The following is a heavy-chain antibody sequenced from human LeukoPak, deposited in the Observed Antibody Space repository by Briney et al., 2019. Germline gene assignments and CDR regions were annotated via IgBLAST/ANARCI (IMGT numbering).Heavy chain of an antibody. CDR1: GFTFSSHG. V-gene: IGHV3-33*01. D-gene: IGHD1-26*01. J-gene: IGHJ4*02. CDR2: IWYDGSKK. Sequence: GGSLRLSCAASGFTFSSHGMHWVRQAPGKGLEWVAVIWYDGSKKYHADSVKGRFTISRDNSKNTLYLQMNSLRAEDTAVYYCAREYRGSSDFDYWGQGTLVTVSS. CDR3: AREYRGSSDFDY.